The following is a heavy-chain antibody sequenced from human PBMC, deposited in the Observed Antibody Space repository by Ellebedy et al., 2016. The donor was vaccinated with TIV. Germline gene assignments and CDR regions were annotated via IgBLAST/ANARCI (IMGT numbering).Heavy chain of an antibody. J-gene: IGHJ4*02. Sequence: MPSETLSLTCAVSGASVSSGSYYRSWIRQPPGKGLEWIGYIYYNGKGSTNYNPSLKSRVTISVDTSKNQFSLNLNSVTAADTAVYYCTKTRGWLQPDFHYWGQGSLVTVSS. CDR2: IYYNGKGST. D-gene: IGHD5-24*01. CDR3: TKTRGWLQPDFHY. CDR1: GASVSSGSYY. V-gene: IGHV4-61*01.